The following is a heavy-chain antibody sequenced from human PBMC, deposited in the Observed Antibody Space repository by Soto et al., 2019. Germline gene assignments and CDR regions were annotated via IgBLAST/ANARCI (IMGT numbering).Heavy chain of an antibody. CDR1: GGPLRRCGHY. V-gene: IGHV4-30-4*08. Sequence: ASEDRSLTCTGSGGPLRRCGHYWCRLRQAPGKGLESIGSIYSSGSPYYNPSLKSRVTISVDTSKNQFSLKLSSVTAADTAVYYCASRKSSPYFAYWGQGTLVTGSS. CDR2: IYSSGSP. D-gene: IGHD1-26*01. CDR3: ASRKSSPYFAY. J-gene: IGHJ4*02.